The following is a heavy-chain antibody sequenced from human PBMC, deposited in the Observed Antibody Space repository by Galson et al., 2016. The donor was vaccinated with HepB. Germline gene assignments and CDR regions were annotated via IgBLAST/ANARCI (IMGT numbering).Heavy chain of an antibody. V-gene: IGHV3-30-3*01. CDR2: ISYDGSNK. CDR1: GFTLSHYA. J-gene: IGHJ4*02. CDR3: ASDQNYYETNEYDY. Sequence: SLRLSCAASGFTLSHYAMDWVRQAPGKGLEWVAFISYDGSNKYYADSVKGRFTVSRDNSKNTLYLQVNSQRAEDTAVYYCASDQNYYETNEYDYWGQGTLVTGSS. D-gene: IGHD3-22*01.